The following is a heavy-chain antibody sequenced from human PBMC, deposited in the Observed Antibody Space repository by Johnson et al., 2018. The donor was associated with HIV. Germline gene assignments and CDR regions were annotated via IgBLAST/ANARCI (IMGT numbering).Heavy chain of an antibody. CDR3: ASDRWGLLALSAFDI. Sequence: VQLVESGGGLVQPGGSLRLSCAASGFTFINYAMSWVRQAPGKGLEWVSSIGGSGTNTYYADSVKGRFTISRDNSKNTLYLQMHSLRAEDTAIYYCASDRWGLLALSAFDIWGQGTMVTVSS. CDR2: IGGSGTNT. D-gene: IGHD1-26*01. CDR1: GFTFINYA. J-gene: IGHJ3*02. V-gene: IGHV3-23*04.